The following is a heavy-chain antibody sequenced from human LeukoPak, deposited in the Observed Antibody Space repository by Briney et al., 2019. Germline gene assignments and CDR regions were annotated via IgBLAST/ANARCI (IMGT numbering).Heavy chain of an antibody. CDR2: INQDGSEK. J-gene: IGHJ3*02. CDR3: AIIAAAGGDAFDI. D-gene: IGHD6-13*01. V-gene: IGHV3-7*01. Sequence: PGGSLRLSCAASGFIFSNYWMSWVRQAPGKGLEWVANINQDGSEKYYVDSVKGRFTVSRDDAKNSLYLQMNSLRAEDTAVYYCAIIAAAGGDAFDIWGQGTMVTVSS. CDR1: GFIFSNYW.